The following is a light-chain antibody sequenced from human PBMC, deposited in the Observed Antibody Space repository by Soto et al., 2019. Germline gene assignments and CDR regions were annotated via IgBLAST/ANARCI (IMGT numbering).Light chain of an antibody. CDR3: FSYTSSSTRV. CDR2: EDT. CDR1: STDVGGYKY. V-gene: IGLV2-14*01. Sequence: QSVLAQTASVSGSPGQSITISCAGTSTDVGGYKYVSWYQLHPGKAPKLIIYEDTNRPSGVSDRFSGSKSGNTASLTISGLQAEDEADYYCFSYTSSSTRVFGTGTKVTVL. J-gene: IGLJ1*01.